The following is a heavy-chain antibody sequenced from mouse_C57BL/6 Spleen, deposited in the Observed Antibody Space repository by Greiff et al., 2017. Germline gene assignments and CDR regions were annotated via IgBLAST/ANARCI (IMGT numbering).Heavy chain of an antibody. Sequence: VQLQQSGAELVRPGASVKLSCTASGFNIKDDYMHWVKQRPEQGLEWIGWIDPENGDTEYASKFQGKATITADTSSNTAYLQLSSLTSEDTAVYYCTTLSVGDYWGQGTTRTVSS. CDR1: GFNIKDDY. V-gene: IGHV14-4*01. CDR3: TTLSVGDY. CDR2: IDPENGDT. J-gene: IGHJ2*01. D-gene: IGHD1-1*01.